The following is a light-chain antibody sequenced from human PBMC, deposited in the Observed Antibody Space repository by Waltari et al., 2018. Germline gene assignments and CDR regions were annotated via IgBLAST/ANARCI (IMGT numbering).Light chain of an antibody. Sequence: DIQMTQSPSTLSASVGDRVTITCRASQNINSWLAWYQQKTGKAPKLLIYQASSLETGVPSRFSGSESGTEFTLTINSLQPDDFATYYCQQYNSYHIFTFGPGTKVEI. CDR1: QNINSW. CDR3: QQYNSYHIFT. CDR2: QAS. J-gene: IGKJ3*01. V-gene: IGKV1-5*03.